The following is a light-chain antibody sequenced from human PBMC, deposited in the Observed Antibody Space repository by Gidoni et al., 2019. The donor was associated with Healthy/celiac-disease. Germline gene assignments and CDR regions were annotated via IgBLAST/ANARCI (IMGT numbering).Light chain of an antibody. J-gene: IGKJ4*01. CDR2: GAS. CDR1: QRVSSSY. CDR3: QQYGSSPSLT. V-gene: IGKV3-20*01. Sequence: EIVLTQSPGTLSLSPGDRATRSCRASQRVSSSYLAWYQQKPGTAPRPLIYGASSRATGIPDTFSRSGSGTYFTLTIRRLASEDFAVYYCQQYGSSPSLTFGGGTKVEIK.